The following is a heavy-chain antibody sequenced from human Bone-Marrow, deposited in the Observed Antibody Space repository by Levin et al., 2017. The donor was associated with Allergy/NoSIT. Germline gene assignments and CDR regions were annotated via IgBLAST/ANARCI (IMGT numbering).Heavy chain of an antibody. CDR3: VRDGAGGAVAAYWYFDL. V-gene: IGHV3-23*01. CDR2: TSGSGGTT. CDR1: GFTFERHA. Sequence: QAGGSLRLSCVASGFTFERHAMIWVRQAPGKGLEWVSSTSGSGGTTYHADSVKGRFIISRDNSKNTLYLQMNSLRREDSATYYCVRDGAGGAVAAYWYFDLWGRGTLVSVSS. J-gene: IGHJ2*01. D-gene: IGHD6-19*01.